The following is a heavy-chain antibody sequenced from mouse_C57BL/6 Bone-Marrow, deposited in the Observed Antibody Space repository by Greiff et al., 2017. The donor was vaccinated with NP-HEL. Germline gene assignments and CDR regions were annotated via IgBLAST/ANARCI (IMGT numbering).Heavy chain of an antibody. CDR2: IDPSDSYT. D-gene: IGHD1-3*01. CDR1: GYTFTSYW. J-gene: IGHJ2*01. Sequence: VQLQQSGAELVMPGASVKLSCKASGYTFTSYWMHWVKQRPGQGLEWIGEIDPSDSYTNYNQKFKGKSTLTVDESSSTAYMQLSSLTSEDYAVDYCARDNYRRDDFDYWGQGTTLTVSS. CDR3: ARDNYRRDDFDY. V-gene: IGHV1-69*01.